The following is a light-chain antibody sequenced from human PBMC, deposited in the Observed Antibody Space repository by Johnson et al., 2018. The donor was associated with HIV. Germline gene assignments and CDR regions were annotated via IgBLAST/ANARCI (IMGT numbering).Light chain of an antibody. CDR3: GTWDSSLSAGGYFYG. J-gene: IGLJ1*01. V-gene: IGLV1-51*01. CDR2: DNN. Sequence: QAVLTQPPSVSAAPGQKVTISCSGSNSNIGNNYVSWYQQLPGTAPKLLIYDNNKRPSGIPDRFSGSKSGTSATLGITGLQTGDEADYYCGTWDSSLSAGGYFYGVGTGTKVTVL. CDR1: NSNIGNNY.